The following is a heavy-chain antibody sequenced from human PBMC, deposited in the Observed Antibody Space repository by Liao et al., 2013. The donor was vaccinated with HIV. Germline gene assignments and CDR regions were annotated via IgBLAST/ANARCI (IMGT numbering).Heavy chain of an antibody. J-gene: IGHJ4*02. CDR1: GGSFSAYY. CDR3: ARFQYYDFWGGYPDY. V-gene: IGHV4-34*01. D-gene: IGHD3-3*01. CDR2: INHSGST. Sequence: QVQLQQWGAGLLKPSETLSLTCAVSGGSFSAYYWSWIRQPPGKGLEWIGEINHSGSTNYNASLKSRVSISVDTSKNQFSLKLTSVTAADTAVYYCARFQYYDFWGGYPDYWGQGTLVTVSS.